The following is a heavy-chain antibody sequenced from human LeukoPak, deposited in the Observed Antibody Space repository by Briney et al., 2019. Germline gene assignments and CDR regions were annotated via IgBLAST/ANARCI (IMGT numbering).Heavy chain of an antibody. CDR2: IYYSGST. Sequence: ASETLSLTCTVSGGSISSSGYYWGWIRQPPGKGLEWIGSIYYSGSTYYNPSLKSRVTISVDTSKNQFSLKLSSVTAADTAVYYCARPRLRDDAFDIWGQGTMVTVSS. V-gene: IGHV4-39*07. J-gene: IGHJ3*02. D-gene: IGHD4-17*01. CDR1: GGSISSSGYY. CDR3: ARPRLRDDAFDI.